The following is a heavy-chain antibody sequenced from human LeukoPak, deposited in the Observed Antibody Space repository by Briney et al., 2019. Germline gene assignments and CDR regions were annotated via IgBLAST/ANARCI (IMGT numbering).Heavy chain of an antibody. CDR3: ASSSGGYCSGGSCYPTDALDI. J-gene: IGHJ3*02. Sequence: ASVKASCKASGGTFSSYAISWVRQAPGQGLEWMGGIIPIFGTANYAQKFQGRVTITTDESTSTAYMELSSLRSEDTAVYYCASSSGGYCSGGSCYPTDALDIWGQGTMVTVSS. CDR2: IIPIFGTA. V-gene: IGHV1-69*05. D-gene: IGHD2-15*01. CDR1: GGTFSSYA.